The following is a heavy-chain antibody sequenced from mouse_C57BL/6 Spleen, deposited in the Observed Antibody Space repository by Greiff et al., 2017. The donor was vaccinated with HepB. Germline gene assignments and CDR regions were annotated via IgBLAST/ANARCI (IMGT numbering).Heavy chain of an antibody. CDR3: ARVVTTGDYYAMDY. V-gene: IGHV1-18*01. D-gene: IGHD2-2*01. Sequence: EVQLQQSGPELVKPGASVKIPCKASGYTFTDYNMDWVKQSHGKSLEWIGDINPNNGGTIYNQKFKGKATLTVDKSSSTADMELRSLTSEDTAVYYCARVVTTGDYYAMDYWGQGTSVTVSS. CDR2: INPNNGGT. CDR1: GYTFTDYN. J-gene: IGHJ4*01.